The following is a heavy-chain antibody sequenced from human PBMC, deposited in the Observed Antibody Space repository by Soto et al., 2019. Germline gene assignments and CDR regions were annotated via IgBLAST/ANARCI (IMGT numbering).Heavy chain of an antibody. D-gene: IGHD3-9*01. J-gene: IGHJ4*02. CDR3: AKDLRYYDILTGPMGY. V-gene: IGHV3-23*01. CDR2: ISGSGGST. CDR1: GFTFSSYA. Sequence: GGSLRLSCAASGFTFSSYAMSWVHQAPGKGLEWVSAISGSGGSTYYADSVKGRFTISRDNSKNTLYLQMNSLRAEDTAVYYCAKDLRYYDILTGPMGYWGQGTLVTVSS.